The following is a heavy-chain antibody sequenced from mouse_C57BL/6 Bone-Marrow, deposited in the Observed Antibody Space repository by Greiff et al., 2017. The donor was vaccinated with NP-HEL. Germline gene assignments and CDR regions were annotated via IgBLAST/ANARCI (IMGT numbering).Heavy chain of an antibody. CDR3: ASSQLGRFAY. J-gene: IGHJ3*01. D-gene: IGHD4-1*02. Sequence: EVKVVESGGDLVKPVGSLKLSCAASGFTFSSYGMSWVRQTPDKRLEWVATISSGGSYTYYPDSVKGRFTISRDNAKNTLYLQMSSLKSEDTAMYYCASSQLGRFAYWGQGTLVTVSA. CDR2: ISSGGSYT. CDR1: GFTFSSYG. V-gene: IGHV5-6*01.